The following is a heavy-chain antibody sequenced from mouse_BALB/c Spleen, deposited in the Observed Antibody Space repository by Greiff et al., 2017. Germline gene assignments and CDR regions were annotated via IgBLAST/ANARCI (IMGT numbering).Heavy chain of an antibody. Sequence: DVKLVESGGGLVQPGGSLKLSCAASGFTFSSYTMSWVRQTPEKRLEWVAYISNGGGSTYYPDAVKGRFTISRDNAKNTLYLQMSSLKSEDTAMYYCARHDRDAFAYWGQGTRVTVSA. CDR3: ARHDRDAFAY. CDR1: GFTFSSYT. V-gene: IGHV5-12-2*01. J-gene: IGHJ3*01. D-gene: IGHD2-14*01. CDR2: ISNGGGST.